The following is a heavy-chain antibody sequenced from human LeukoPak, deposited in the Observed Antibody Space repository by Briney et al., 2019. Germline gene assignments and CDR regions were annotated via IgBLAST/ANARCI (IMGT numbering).Heavy chain of an antibody. D-gene: IGHD1-14*01. CDR2: ISSSGNTT. CDR3: AAKEGTRSDFDY. V-gene: IGHV3-48*03. CDR1: GFTFSSYE. J-gene: IGHJ4*02. Sequence: QSGGSLRLSCAASGFTFSSYEMNWARQAPGKGLEWISYISSSGNTTHYADSAKGRFTISRDNAKNSLYLQMNSLRGEDTAVYYCAAKEGTRSDFDYWGQGTLVTVAA.